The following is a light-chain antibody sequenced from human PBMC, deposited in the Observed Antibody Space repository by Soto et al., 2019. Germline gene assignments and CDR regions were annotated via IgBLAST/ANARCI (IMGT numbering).Light chain of an antibody. CDR2: TNN. CDR3: AAWDDSLKGWV. J-gene: IGLJ3*02. Sequence: QSVLTQPPSASGTPGQRVTISCSGTSSNIGSRTVNWYQQLPGTAPKLLIYTNNQRPSGVPDRFSGSKSGTSASLAIIGLQSEDEAYYYCAAWDDSLKGWVFGGGTTVTVL. CDR1: SSNIGSRT. V-gene: IGLV1-44*01.